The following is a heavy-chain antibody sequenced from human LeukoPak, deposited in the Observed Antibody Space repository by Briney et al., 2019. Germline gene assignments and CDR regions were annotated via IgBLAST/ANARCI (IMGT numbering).Heavy chain of an antibody. V-gene: IGHV3-64*01. CDR3: ARENIAAAGSFDY. CDR2: ISSNGSST. J-gene: IGHJ4*02. D-gene: IGHD6-13*01. CDR1: GFTFSSYA. Sequence: GGSLRLSCAASGFTFSSYAMHWVRQAPGKGLEYVSAISSNGSSTYYANSVKGRFTISRDNSKNTLYLQMGSLRAEDMAVYYCARENIAAAGSFDYWGQGTLVTVSS.